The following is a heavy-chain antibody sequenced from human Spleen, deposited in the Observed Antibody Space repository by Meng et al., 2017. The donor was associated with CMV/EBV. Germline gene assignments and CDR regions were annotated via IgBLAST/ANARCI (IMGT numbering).Heavy chain of an antibody. CDR2: IYSSGST. V-gene: IGHV4-30-4*01. D-gene: IGHD2-2*01. Sequence: SETLSLTCTVSGDSIGSNDYYWSWIRQPPGKGLEWIGYIYSSGSTSYNPSLKSRVTISVDTSKNQFSLKLSSVTAADTAVYYCARHPLVVPAAQTFDIWGQGTMVTVSS. CDR3: ARHPLVVPAAQTFDI. J-gene: IGHJ3*02. CDR1: GDSIGSNDYY.